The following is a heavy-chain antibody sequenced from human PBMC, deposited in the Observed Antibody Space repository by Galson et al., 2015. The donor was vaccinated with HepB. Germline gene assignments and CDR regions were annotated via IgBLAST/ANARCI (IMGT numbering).Heavy chain of an antibody. Sequence: SLRLSCAASGFIFSDYYKSWIRQAPGKGLEWVSYISSSGASAYYADSVKGRFTISRDNAKNSLYLQMNSLRAEDTAVYYCARSYSSSWFIYFQHWGQGTLVTVSS. V-gene: IGHV3-11*01. CDR1: GFIFSDYY. CDR2: ISSSGASA. CDR3: ARSYSSSWFIYFQH. D-gene: IGHD6-13*01. J-gene: IGHJ1*01.